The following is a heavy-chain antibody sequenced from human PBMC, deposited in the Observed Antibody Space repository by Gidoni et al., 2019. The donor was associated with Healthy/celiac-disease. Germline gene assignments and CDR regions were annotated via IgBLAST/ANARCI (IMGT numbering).Heavy chain of an antibody. J-gene: IGHJ5*02. CDR2: INPSGGST. CDR3: AKGAGGYTDWFDP. CDR1: GYTFTTYK. D-gene: IGHD5-18*01. Sequence: QVQLVRSGAEVKKPGASVKVSCNASGYTFTTYKRHWVRQAPAQGLEWMGKINPSGGSTSFPQKFQGRITMTRDTSTSTVYMELSSLESEDTAVYYCAKGAGGYTDWFDPWGQGTLVTVSS. V-gene: IGHV1-46*01.